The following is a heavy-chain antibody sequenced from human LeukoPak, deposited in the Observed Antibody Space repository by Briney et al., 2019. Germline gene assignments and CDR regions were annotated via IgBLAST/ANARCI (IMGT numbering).Heavy chain of an antibody. V-gene: IGHV3-7*01. CDR1: GFTFSSYW. CDR2: IKQDGSEK. CDR3: ARVNNDILTGLSVSFNYYMDV. D-gene: IGHD3-9*01. Sequence: PGGSLRLSCAASGFTFSSYWMSWVRQAPGKGLEWVANIKQDGSEKYYVDSMKGRFTISRDNAKNSLYLQMNSLRAEDMAVYYCARVNNDILTGLSVSFNYYMDVWGKGTTVTISS. J-gene: IGHJ6*03.